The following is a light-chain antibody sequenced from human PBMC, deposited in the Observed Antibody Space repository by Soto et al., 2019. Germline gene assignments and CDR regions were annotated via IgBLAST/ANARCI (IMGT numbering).Light chain of an antibody. CDR2: GAS. Sequence: EVVLTQSPATLSLSLGEVATLSCRASQSISDTLAWYQQKPGQAPRLLIHGASTRAPGFPARFSGSGSGTDFTLTISSLQSEDFAVYYCQQYNNWPWTFGQGTKVDIK. V-gene: IGKV3-15*01. J-gene: IGKJ1*01. CDR1: QSISDT. CDR3: QQYNNWPWT.